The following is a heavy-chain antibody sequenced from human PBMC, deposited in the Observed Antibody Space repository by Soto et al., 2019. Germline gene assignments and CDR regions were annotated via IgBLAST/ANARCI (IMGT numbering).Heavy chain of an antibody. CDR3: ARVGYSYGYEGYYFDY. J-gene: IGHJ4*02. V-gene: IGHV1-69*06. CDR2: IIPIFGTA. CDR1: GGTFSSYA. Sequence: QVQLVQSGAEVKKPGSSVKVSCKASGGTFSSYAISWVRQAPGQGLEWMGGIIPIFGTANYAQKFQGRVTITADKSTSTAYMELSSLRSEDTAVYYCARVGYSYGYEGYYFDYWGQGTLVTVSS. D-gene: IGHD5-18*01.